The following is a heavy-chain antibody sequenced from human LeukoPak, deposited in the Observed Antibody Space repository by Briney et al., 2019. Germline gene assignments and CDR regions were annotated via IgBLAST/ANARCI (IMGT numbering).Heavy chain of an antibody. CDR3: ARDTRGYSSSYYYYYGMDV. V-gene: IGHV1-18*01. D-gene: IGHD6-13*01. Sequence: GASVKVSCKASGYTFISYGISWVRRAPGQGVEWMGWISAYNGNTNYAQKLQGRVTMTTDTSTSTAYMELRSLRSDDTAVYYCARDTRGYSSSYYYYYGMDVWGQGTTVTVSS. CDR1: GYTFISYG. J-gene: IGHJ6*02. CDR2: ISAYNGNT.